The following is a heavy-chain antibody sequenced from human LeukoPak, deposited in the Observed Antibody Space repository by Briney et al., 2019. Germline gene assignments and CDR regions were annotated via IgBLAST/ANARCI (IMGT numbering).Heavy chain of an antibody. CDR3: ARGLPIFGVVPPGYYFDY. CDR2: IIPIFGTA. Sequence: SVKVSCKASGGTFSSYAISWVRQAPGQGLEWMGGIIPIFGTANYAQKFQGRVTITTDESTSTAYLELSSLRSEDTAVYYCARGLPIFGVVPPGYYFDYWGQGTLVTVS. CDR1: GGTFSSYA. D-gene: IGHD3-3*01. J-gene: IGHJ4*02. V-gene: IGHV1-69*05.